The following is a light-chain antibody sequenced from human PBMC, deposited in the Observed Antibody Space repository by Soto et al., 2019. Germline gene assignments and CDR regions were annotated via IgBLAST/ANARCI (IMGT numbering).Light chain of an antibody. V-gene: IGLV2-11*01. CDR3: CSHSASYTFV. CDR1: SSDVGGYNC. Sequence: QSALTQPRSVSGSPGQSVTISCTGTSSDVGGYNCVSWYQQHPGKAPQLIIYDVTQRPSGVPDRFSGSKSGSTASLSISGLQAEDEADYYCCSHSASYTFVFGTGTKVTGL. J-gene: IGLJ1*01. CDR2: DVT.